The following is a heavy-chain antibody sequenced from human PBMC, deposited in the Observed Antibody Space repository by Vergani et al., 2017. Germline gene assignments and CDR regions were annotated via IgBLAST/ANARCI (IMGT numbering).Heavy chain of an antibody. CDR3: ARVGCSGGSCYS. CDR2: IIPIFGTA. D-gene: IGHD2-15*01. Sequence: QVQLVQSGAAVKKPGASVKLSCKSSGYIFNSYYIHWVRQAPGQGLEWMGRIIPIFGTANYAQKFQGRVTITADESTSTAYMELSSLRSEDTAVYYCARVGCSGGSCYSWGQGTLATVS. V-gene: IGHV1-69*18. J-gene: IGHJ4*02. CDR1: GYIFNSYY.